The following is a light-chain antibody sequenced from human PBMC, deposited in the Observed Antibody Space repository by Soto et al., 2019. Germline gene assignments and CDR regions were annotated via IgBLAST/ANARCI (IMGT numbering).Light chain of an antibody. CDR2: DVS. V-gene: IGKV1-5*01. Sequence: DIQMTQSPSTLSASVGDRVTITCRASQSISDSLAWYQQKPGKAPYLLISDVSSLERGVPSRFSGSGSGTEFTLTISSMQPDDFATYYCQQYNGYSRTFGQGTKVEIK. CDR3: QQYNGYSRT. CDR1: QSISDS. J-gene: IGKJ1*01.